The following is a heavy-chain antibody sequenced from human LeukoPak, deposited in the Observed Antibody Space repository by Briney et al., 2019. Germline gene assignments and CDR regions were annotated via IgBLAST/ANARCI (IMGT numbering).Heavy chain of an antibody. CDR2: MYYSGST. D-gene: IGHD6-13*01. J-gene: IGHJ5*02. CDR3: ARHPGYELYWFDP. V-gene: IGHV4-39*01. Sequence: SETLSLTCTVSGGSISSRSYYWGWIRQPPGKGLGWIGSMYYSGSTYYNPPLKSRVTISVDTSKNQFSLKLTSVTAADTAVYYCARHPGYELYWFDPWGQGTLVTVSS. CDR1: GGSISSRSYY.